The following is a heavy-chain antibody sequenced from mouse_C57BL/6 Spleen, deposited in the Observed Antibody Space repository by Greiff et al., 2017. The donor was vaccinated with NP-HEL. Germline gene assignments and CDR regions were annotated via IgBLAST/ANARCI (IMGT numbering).Heavy chain of an antibody. CDR2: ISSGGDYI. V-gene: IGHV5-9-1*02. Sequence: EVKLMESGEGLVKPGGSLKLSCAASGFTFSSYAMSWVRQTPEKRLEWVAYISSGGDYIYYADTVKGRFTISRDNARNTLYLQMSSLKSEDEAMDYCTRDYYGSRFGDWGNAALVTVSA. CDR1: GFTFSSYA. D-gene: IGHD1-1*01. J-gene: IGHJ3*02. CDR3: TRDYYGSRFGD.